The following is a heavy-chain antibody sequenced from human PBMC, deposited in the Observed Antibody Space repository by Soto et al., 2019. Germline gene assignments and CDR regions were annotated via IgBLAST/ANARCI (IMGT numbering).Heavy chain of an antibody. V-gene: IGHV4-4*02. CDR2: IYHSGST. CDR3: ARTDGYYYGSGSYWFWFDP. D-gene: IGHD3-10*01. J-gene: IGHJ5*01. CDR1: GGSISSSNW. Sequence: SEILSFTCAVSGGSISSSNWWSWVRQPPGKGLEWIGEIYHSGSTNYNPSLKSRVTISVDKSKNQFSLKLSSVTAADTAVYYCARTDGYYYGSGSYWFWFDPWGQGTLVTVSS.